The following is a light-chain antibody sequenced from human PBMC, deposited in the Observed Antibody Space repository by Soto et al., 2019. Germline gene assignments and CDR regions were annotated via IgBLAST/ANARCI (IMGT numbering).Light chain of an antibody. CDR3: QQYDSSPWT. V-gene: IGKV3-20*01. CDR1: QSVSSSF. CDR2: GSS. J-gene: IGKJ1*01. Sequence: SLLTQSPGTLSLSPGESATLSCRASQSVSSSFLAWYQLQPGQAPRLLIYGSSSRATGIPDRFSGSGSGTDFTLNISRLEPEDFAVYYWQQYDSSPWTLGQGTKVEVK.